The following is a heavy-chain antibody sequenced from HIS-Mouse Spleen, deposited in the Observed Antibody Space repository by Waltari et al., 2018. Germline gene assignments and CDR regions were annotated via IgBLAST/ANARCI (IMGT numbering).Heavy chain of an antibody. CDR3: ARGRDSSGYYPFDY. Sequence: QVQLQQWGAGLLKPSETLSLTCAVYGGSFSGYYWSWIRQPPGKGLEWIGEINHSGSTNYSPSLKSRVTISVDTSKNQFSLKLSSVTAADTAVYYCARGRDSSGYYPFDYWGQGTLVTVSS. CDR2: INHSGST. J-gene: IGHJ4*02. CDR1: GGSFSGYY. D-gene: IGHD3-22*01. V-gene: IGHV4-34*01.